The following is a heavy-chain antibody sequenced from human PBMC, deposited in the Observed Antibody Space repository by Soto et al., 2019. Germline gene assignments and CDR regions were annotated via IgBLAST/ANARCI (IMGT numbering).Heavy chain of an antibody. CDR2: LSYDVNNK. D-gene: IGHD3-9*01. V-gene: IGHV3-30-3*01. J-gene: IGHJ4*02. Sequence: QVHLVESGGGVVQPGRSLRLSCAASGFTFSIYSMHWVRQAPGKGLEWVAVLSYDVNNKYYADSVKGRFTISRDNSKNPLYLQMNSLRAEDTAVYYCAREQVTGYYSVIGYWGQGTLVTVSS. CDR3: AREQVTGYYSVIGY. CDR1: GFTFSIYS.